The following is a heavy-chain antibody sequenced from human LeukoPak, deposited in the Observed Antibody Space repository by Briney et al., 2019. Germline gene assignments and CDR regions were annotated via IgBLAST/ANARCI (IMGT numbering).Heavy chain of an antibody. Sequence: GGSLRLSCAASGFTFSSYSMNWVRQAPGKGLEWVSSISSSSSYIYYADSVKGRFTISRDNAKNSLYLQMNSLRAEDTAVYYCARDALGGLSDYDSRGEYWGQGTLVTVSS. CDR3: ARDALGGLSDYDSRGEY. J-gene: IGHJ4*02. V-gene: IGHV3-21*01. CDR2: ISSSSSYI. CDR1: GFTFSSYS. D-gene: IGHD3-22*01.